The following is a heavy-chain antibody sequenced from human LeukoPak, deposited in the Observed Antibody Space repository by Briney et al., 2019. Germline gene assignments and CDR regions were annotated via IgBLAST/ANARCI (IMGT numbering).Heavy chain of an antibody. CDR1: GGSFSTYY. Sequence: SETLSLTCTVSGGSFSTYYWSWIRQPPGNTLEWIGYIYYSGSTNYNPSLKSRVSMSVDTPKNQFSLNLNSVTAADTAVYYCARTEYFFDHWGQGTLVTVSS. CDR3: ARTEYFFDH. CDR2: IYYSGST. V-gene: IGHV4-59*01. D-gene: IGHD3-10*01. J-gene: IGHJ4*02.